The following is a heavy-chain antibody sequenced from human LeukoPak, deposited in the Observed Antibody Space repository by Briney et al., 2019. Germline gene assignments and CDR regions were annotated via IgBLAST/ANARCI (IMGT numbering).Heavy chain of an antibody. CDR3: AKFLPTHIVVANYYFDY. CDR2: INSDGSST. V-gene: IGHV3-74*01. D-gene: IGHD2-21*01. J-gene: IGHJ4*02. CDR1: GFTLSHYW. Sequence: GGSLRLSCAASGFTLSHYWMHWVRQAPGKGLVWVSRINSDGSSTSYADSVKGRFTISRDNAKNTLYLQMNSLRAEDTAVYYCAKFLPTHIVVANYYFDYWGQGTLVTVSS.